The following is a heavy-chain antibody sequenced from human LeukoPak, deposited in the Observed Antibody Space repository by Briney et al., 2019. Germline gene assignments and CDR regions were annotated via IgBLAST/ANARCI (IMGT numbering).Heavy chain of an antibody. D-gene: IGHD3-10*01. CDR3: ARDFSWGVDS. Sequence: ASVTVSFKCSAYGFTVYFFHWIRQAPGQGLEWMGWINANSGDTNYAQQFQGRLTMTRDRSISTVYMELSRLRTDDTAVYYCARDFSWGVDSWGQGTLVTVSS. J-gene: IGHJ4*02. CDR2: INANSGDT. CDR1: AYGFTVYF. V-gene: IGHV1-2*02.